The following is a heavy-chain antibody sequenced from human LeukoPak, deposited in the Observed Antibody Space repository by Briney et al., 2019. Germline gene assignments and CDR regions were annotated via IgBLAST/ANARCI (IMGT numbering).Heavy chain of an antibody. D-gene: IGHD1-26*01. Sequence: ASVKVSCKASGYTFTSYGISWVRQAPGQGLEWMGWISAYNGNTNYAQKLQGRVTMTTDTSTSTAYMELRSLRSDDTAVYYCARDQGGGQNYNWFDPWGQETLVTVSS. CDR1: GYTFTSYG. J-gene: IGHJ5*02. V-gene: IGHV1-18*01. CDR2: ISAYNGNT. CDR3: ARDQGGGQNYNWFDP.